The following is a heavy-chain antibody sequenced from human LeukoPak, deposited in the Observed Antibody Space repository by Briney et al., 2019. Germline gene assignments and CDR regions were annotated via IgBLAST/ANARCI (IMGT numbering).Heavy chain of an antibody. D-gene: IGHD6-13*01. CDR2: ISSSGRTK. V-gene: IGHV3-48*04. J-gene: IGHJ4*02. CDR1: GFAFRNYG. Sequence: PGRSQTLSCIASGFAFRNYGMHWVRQAPAKGLAGVAYISSSGRTKYYADTVSGRFTISRDNSKNSLYIQMNSLRAEDTAVYYCARDPQYSSSWYYFDYWGQGTLVTVSS. CDR3: ARDPQYSSSWYYFDY.